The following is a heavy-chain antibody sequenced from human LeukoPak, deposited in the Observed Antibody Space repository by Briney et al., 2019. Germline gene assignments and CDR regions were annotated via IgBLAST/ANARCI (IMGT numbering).Heavy chain of an antibody. CDR1: GYSFTGYY. CDR3: ARGGPRGYDPEDF. CDR2: INPNTGGT. D-gene: IGHD5-12*01. V-gene: IGHV1-2*04. Sequence: ASVKVSCKASGYSFTGYYLHWVRQAPGQGLEWMGWINPNTGGTNSAQKFQGWVTMTSDTSISTAHMELSRLTSDDTGIYYCARGGPRGYDPEDFWGQGTLVTVSS. J-gene: IGHJ4*02.